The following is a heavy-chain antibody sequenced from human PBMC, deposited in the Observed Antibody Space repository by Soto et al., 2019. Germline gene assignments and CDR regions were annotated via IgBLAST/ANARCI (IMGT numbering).Heavy chain of an antibody. CDR1: GFTFSSYG. Sequence: QVQLVESGGGVVQPGRSLRLSCAASGFTFSSYGMHWVRQAPGKGLEWVAVISYDGSNKYYADSVKGRFTISRDNSKNSVYLQINSLRTEDTVVYDSAKTVVKSSNPWYGRRDSWGPGTLVPVSS. D-gene: IGHD6-13*01. CDR3: AKTVVKSSNPWYGRRDS. V-gene: IGHV3-30*18. CDR2: ISYDGSNK. J-gene: IGHJ4*02.